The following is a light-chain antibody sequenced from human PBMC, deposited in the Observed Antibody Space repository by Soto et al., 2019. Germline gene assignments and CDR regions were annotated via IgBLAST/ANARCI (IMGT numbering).Light chain of an antibody. CDR2: EVV. Sequence: QSALTQPPSASGSPGQSVTISCTGTKNDIGVYDFVSWYQHHPGKAPRLIIYEVVQRPSGVPDRFSGSNSGNTATLTISRVEAGDEADYYCQVWHSGSDQYVFGAGTKVTVL. CDR3: QVWHSGSDQYV. J-gene: IGLJ1*01. V-gene: IGLV2-8*01. CDR1: KNDIGVYDF.